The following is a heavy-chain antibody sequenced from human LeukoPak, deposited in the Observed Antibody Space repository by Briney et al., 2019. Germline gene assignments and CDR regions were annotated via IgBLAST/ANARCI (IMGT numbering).Heavy chain of an antibody. D-gene: IGHD3-3*01. J-gene: IGHJ4*02. CDR3: ARGPGQYYDFWSGYSSYDY. CDR1: GGSFSGYY. CDR2: INHSGST. Sequence: SETLSLTCAVYGGSFSGYYWSWIRQPPGKGLEWIGEINHSGSTNYNPSLKSRVTISVDTSKNQFSLKLSSVTAADTAVYYCARGPGQYYDFWSGYSSYDYWGQGTLVTVSS. V-gene: IGHV4-34*01.